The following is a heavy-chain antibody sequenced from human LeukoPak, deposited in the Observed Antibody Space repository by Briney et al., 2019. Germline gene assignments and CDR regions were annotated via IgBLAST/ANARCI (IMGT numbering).Heavy chain of an antibody. D-gene: IGHD3-10*01. V-gene: IGHV1-69*05. CDR3: ARVVEGNDY. CDR2: IIPIFGTA. J-gene: IGHJ4*02. CDR1: GYTFTGYY. Sequence: SVKVSCKASGYTFTGYYMHWVRQAPGQGLEWMGRIIPIFGTANYAQKFQGRVTITTDESTSTAYMELSSLRSEDTAVYYCARVVEGNDYWGQGTLVTVSS.